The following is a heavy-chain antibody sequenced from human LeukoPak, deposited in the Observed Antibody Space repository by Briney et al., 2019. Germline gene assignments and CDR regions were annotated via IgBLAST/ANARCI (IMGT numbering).Heavy chain of an antibody. V-gene: IGHV4-38-2*01. Sequence: SETLSLTCAVSGYSISSGYYWGWIRQPPGKGLEWIGTIYHSGSTYYNPSLKSRVTISVDTSKNQFSLRVTSVYAADTAVYDCARHFVRRGRYWVDYWGQGTLVTVSS. D-gene: IGHD1-26*01. CDR2: IYHSGST. CDR1: GYSISSGYY. J-gene: IGHJ4*02. CDR3: ARHFVRRGRYWVDY.